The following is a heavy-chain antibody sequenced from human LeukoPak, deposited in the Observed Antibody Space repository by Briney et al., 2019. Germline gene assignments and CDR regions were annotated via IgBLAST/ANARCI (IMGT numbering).Heavy chain of an antibody. J-gene: IGHJ4*02. D-gene: IGHD6-19*01. Sequence: PGGSLRLSCAASGFTFSTYAMSWVRQAPGRGLEWVSAVSHSGSGTYYADSVKGRFTISRDNSKNTLYLQMTSLRAEDTALYYCAKGKGSSGWYDWGQGTLVTVSS. CDR3: AKGKGSSGWYD. CDR1: GFTFSTYA. V-gene: IGHV3-23*01. CDR2: VSHSGSGT.